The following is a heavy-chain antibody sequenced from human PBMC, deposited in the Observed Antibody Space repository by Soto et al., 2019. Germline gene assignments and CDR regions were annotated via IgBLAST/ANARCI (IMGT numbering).Heavy chain of an antibody. CDR1: GYAFTTYG. CDR2: ISAHNGNT. D-gene: IGHD1-1*01. J-gene: IGHJ4*02. CDR3: ARGRYGDY. V-gene: IGHV1-18*01. Sequence: QVHLVQSGAEVKKPGASVKVSCKGSGYAFTTYGITWVRQAPGQGLEWMGWISAHNGNTNYAQKLQGRVTVTRDTSTSTAYMEMRSLRSDDAAVYYCARGRYGDYWGQGALVTVSS.